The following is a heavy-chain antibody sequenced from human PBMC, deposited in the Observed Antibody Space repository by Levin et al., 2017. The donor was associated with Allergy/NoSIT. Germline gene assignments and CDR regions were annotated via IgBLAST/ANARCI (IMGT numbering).Heavy chain of an antibody. V-gene: IGHV3-30*18. CDR1: GFTFRNYG. D-gene: IGHD3-22*01. CDR2: ISQDGSNQ. CDR3: AKVGPSLSGYSYYFDS. Sequence: AGGSLRLSCTASGFTFRNYGMHWVRQAPGKGLEWVGVISQDGSNQEYGDSVKGRFTVSRDNSRNTLYLQMNSLRGEDTAVYYCAKVGPSLSGYSYYFDSWGQGTLVTVSS. J-gene: IGHJ4*02.